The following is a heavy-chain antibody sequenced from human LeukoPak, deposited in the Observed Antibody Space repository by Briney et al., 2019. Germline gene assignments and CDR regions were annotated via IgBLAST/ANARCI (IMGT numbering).Heavy chain of an antibody. Sequence: SETLSLTCTVSGGSISSYYWSWIRQPPGKGLEWIGYIYYRGSTNYNPSLKSRVTISVDTSKNQFSLKLSSVTAADTAVYYCARAGDIVVVPAAVWVRGNWFDPWGQGTLVTVSS. J-gene: IGHJ5*02. CDR2: IYYRGST. CDR1: GGSISSYY. V-gene: IGHV4-59*01. CDR3: ARAGDIVVVPAAVWVRGNWFDP. D-gene: IGHD2-2*01.